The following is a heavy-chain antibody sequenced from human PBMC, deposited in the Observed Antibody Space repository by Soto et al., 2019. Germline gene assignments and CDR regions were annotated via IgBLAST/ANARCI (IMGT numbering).Heavy chain of an antibody. CDR3: ARDFGDRKDFWSGSDAFAI. CDR2: IIPIFGTA. V-gene: IGHV1-69*13. Sequence: GASVKVSCKASGGTFSSYAISWVRQAPGQGLEWMGGIIPIFGTANYAQKFQGRVTITADESTSTAYMELSSLRSEDTAVYYCARDFGDRKDFWSGSDAFAIWGQGTMVTVSS. CDR1: GGTFSSYA. J-gene: IGHJ3*02. D-gene: IGHD3-3*01.